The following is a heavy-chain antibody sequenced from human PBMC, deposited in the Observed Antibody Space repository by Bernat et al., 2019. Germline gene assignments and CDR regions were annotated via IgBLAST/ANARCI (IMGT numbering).Heavy chain of an antibody. CDR2: ISGDGGST. J-gene: IGHJ4*02. CDR1: GFTFDDYA. V-gene: IGHV3-43*02. D-gene: IGHD6-19*01. Sequence: EVRLVESGGGVVQPGGSLRLSCAASGFTFDDYAIHWVRQAPGKGLEWVSLISGDGGSTYYADSVKGRFTISRDNSKNSLYLQMNSLRTEDTALYYCAKDIGITVTGTTRFDYWGQGTLVTVSS. CDR3: AKDIGITVTGTTRFDY.